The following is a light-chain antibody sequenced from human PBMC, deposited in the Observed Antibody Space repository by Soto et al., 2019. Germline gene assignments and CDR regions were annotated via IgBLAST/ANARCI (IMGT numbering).Light chain of an antibody. CDR2: KVS. CDR1: QSLNDW. J-gene: IGKJ1*01. V-gene: IGKV1-5*03. Sequence: DIQMTQSPSTLSASVGDRVTITCRASQSLNDWLAWFQQKPGKAPNLLIYKVSNLESGVPSRFSGSGSGTEFTLTISSLQPDDSATYYCQQYNGYSWAFGQGTKVEIK. CDR3: QQYNGYSWA.